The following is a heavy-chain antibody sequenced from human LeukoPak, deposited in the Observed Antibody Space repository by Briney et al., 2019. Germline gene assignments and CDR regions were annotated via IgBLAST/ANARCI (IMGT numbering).Heavy chain of an antibody. J-gene: IGHJ6*02. Sequence: GGSLRLSCAASGFTFSSYGMHWVRQAPGKGLEWVAFIRYDGSNKYYADSVKGRFTISRDNSKNTLYLQMNSLRAEDTAVYYCARGKSYGSGSKYYYYGMDVWGQGTTVTVSS. CDR1: GFTFSSYG. D-gene: IGHD3-10*01. V-gene: IGHV3-30*02. CDR2: IRYDGSNK. CDR3: ARGKSYGSGSKYYYYGMDV.